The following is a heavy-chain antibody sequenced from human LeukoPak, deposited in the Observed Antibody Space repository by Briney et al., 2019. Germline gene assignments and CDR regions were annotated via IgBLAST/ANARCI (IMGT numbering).Heavy chain of an antibody. CDR1: GFTFDDYA. D-gene: IGHD2-15*01. CDR3: AKSRCSVGSCYYFDY. V-gene: IGHV3-9*03. CDR2: ISWNSGFI. Sequence: SLRLSCVASGFTFDDYARHWVRQAPGKGLEWISGISWNSGFIHYADSVKGRFTISRDNAKNSLYLQMNSLRTEDMALYYCAKSRCSVGSCYYFDYWGQGSLVSVSS. J-gene: IGHJ4*02.